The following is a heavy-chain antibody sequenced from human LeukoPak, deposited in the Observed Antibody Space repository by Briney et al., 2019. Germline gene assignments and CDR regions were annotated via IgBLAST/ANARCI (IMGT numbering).Heavy chain of an antibody. CDR1: GFTFSSYW. CDR3: ARVGPGSVWYLGY. CDR2: IKQDGSEK. J-gene: IGHJ4*02. Sequence: GGSLRLSCAASGFTFSSYWMSWVRQAPGKGLEWVANIKQDGSEKYYVDSVKGRFTISRDNAKNSLYLQMNILRAEDTAVYYCARVGPGSVWYLGYWGQGTLVTVSS. V-gene: IGHV3-7*01. D-gene: IGHD6-19*01.